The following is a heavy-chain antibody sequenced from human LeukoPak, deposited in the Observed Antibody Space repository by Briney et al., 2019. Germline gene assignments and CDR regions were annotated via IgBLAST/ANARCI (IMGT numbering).Heavy chain of an antibody. Sequence: GGSLRLSCAASGFTFGSYSMNWVRQAPGKGLEWVSSISSSSSYIYYADSVKGRFAISRGNAKNSLYLQMNSLRAEDTAVYYCARGGPDYYYYGMDVWGKGTTGTVSS. J-gene: IGHJ6*04. V-gene: IGHV3-21*01. CDR2: ISSSSSYI. CDR1: GFTFGSYS. CDR3: ARGGPDYYYYGMDV.